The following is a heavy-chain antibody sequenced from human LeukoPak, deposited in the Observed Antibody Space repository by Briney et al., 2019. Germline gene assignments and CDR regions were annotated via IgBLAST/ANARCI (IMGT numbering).Heavy chain of an antibody. V-gene: IGHV3-30*04. CDR1: GFTFSSYA. CDR2: ISYDGSNK. CDR3: ARSTVHAFDI. Sequence: GGSLRLSCAASGFTFSSYAMHWVRQAPGKGLEWVAVISYDGSNKYYADPVKGRFTISRDNSKNTLYLQMNSLRAEDTAVYYCARSTVHAFDIWGQGTMVTVSS. D-gene: IGHD2-2*01. J-gene: IGHJ3*02.